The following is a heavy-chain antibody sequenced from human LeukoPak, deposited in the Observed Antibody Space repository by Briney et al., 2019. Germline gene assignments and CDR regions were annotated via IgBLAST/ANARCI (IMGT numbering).Heavy chain of an antibody. CDR2: INPNSGDT. Sequence: GASAKVSCKASGYTFSGYYMHWVRQAPGQGLEWMGRINPNSGDTNYAQKFQGRVTMTTDTSTSTAYMELRSLRSDDTAVYYCARDLGSVWFDPWGQGTLVTVSS. V-gene: IGHV1-2*06. D-gene: IGHD3-10*01. CDR1: GYTFSGYY. J-gene: IGHJ5*02. CDR3: ARDLGSVWFDP.